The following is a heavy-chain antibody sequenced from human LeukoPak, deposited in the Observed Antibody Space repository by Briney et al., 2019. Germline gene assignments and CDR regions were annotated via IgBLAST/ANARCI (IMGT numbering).Heavy chain of an antibody. CDR2: IRSKAYGGTT. CDR1: GFTFGDYA. J-gene: IGHJ4*02. V-gene: IGHV3-49*03. Sequence: GGSLRLSCTASGFTFGDYAMSWFRQAPGKGLEWVGFIRSKAYGGTTEYAASVKGRFTISRDDSKSIAYLQMNSLKTEDTAVYYRTSIPGYSYGPFDYWGQGTLVTVSS. D-gene: IGHD5-18*01. CDR3: TSIPGYSYGPFDY.